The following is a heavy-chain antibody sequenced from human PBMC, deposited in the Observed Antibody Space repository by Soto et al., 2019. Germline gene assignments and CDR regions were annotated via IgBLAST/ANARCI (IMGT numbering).Heavy chain of an antibody. CDR1: GDSINNRSYY. CDR3: ARKRTSVVTQAYFDS. CDR2: IYYSVST. Sequence: SETLSLTCTVTGDSINNRSYYCGWILHPPGKGLEWIGSIYYSVSTYNNPSLKSRVSMSVDTSKNQFYLKLRSVTAADTALYYCARKRTSVVTQAYFDSCGQGSLVTVSS. V-gene: IGHV4-39*01. J-gene: IGHJ4*02. D-gene: IGHD2-21*02.